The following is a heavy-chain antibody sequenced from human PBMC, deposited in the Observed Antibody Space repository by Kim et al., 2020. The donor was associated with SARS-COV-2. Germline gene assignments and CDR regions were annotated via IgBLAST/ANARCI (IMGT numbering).Heavy chain of an antibody. Sequence: ASVKVSCKASGYTFTGYYMHWVRQAPGQGLEWMGWINPNSGGTNYAQKFQGRVTMTRDTSISTAYMELSRLRSDDTAVYYCARAMAHMVRGVNGAFDIWGQGTMVTVSS. CDR1: GYTFTGYY. V-gene: IGHV1-2*02. CDR2: INPNSGGT. D-gene: IGHD3-10*01. J-gene: IGHJ3*02. CDR3: ARAMAHMVRGVNGAFDI.